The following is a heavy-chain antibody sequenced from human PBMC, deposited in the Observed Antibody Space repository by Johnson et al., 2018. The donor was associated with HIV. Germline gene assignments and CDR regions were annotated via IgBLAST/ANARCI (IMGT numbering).Heavy chain of an antibody. J-gene: IGHJ3*02. Sequence: QVQLVESGGGLVKPGGSLRLSCAASGFTFRDYYMNWMRQAPGKGLEWVSHISSSGSTIYYADSVKGRFTISRDNAKKSLYLQINSLRAEDTAVDYCAKGGSYAPFDAFDIWGRGTMVTVSS. CDR1: GFTFRDYY. V-gene: IGHV3-11*01. CDR2: ISSSGSTI. CDR3: AKGGSYAPFDAFDI. D-gene: IGHD1-26*01.